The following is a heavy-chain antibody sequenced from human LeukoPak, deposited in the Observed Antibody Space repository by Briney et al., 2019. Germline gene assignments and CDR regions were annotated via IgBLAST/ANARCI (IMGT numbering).Heavy chain of an antibody. D-gene: IGHD3-22*01. Sequence: PGGSLRLSCAASGFTFSSYGMHWVRQAPGKGLEWVAFIRYDGSNKYYADSVKGRFTISRDNSKNTLYLQMNSLRAEDTAVYYCAKDGDYYGSSGYPGGDYWGQGTLVTVSS. CDR3: AKDGDYYGSSGYPGGDY. CDR1: GFTFSSYG. V-gene: IGHV3-30*02. J-gene: IGHJ4*02. CDR2: IRYDGSNK.